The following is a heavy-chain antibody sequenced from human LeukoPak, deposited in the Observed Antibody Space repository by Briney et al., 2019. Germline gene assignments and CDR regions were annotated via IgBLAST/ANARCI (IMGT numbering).Heavy chain of an antibody. CDR3: GRYELVHIAARPAYYFDY. Sequence: PSETLSLTCAVYGGSFSGYYWRWIRQHPGNGLEWIGYIYYSGSTYYNPSHKSRVTISVDTSKNQFSLKLSSVTAADTAVYYCGRYELVHIAARPAYYFDYWGQGTLVTVSS. CDR1: GGSFSGYY. J-gene: IGHJ4*02. D-gene: IGHD6-6*01. V-gene: IGHV4-31*11. CDR2: IYYSGST.